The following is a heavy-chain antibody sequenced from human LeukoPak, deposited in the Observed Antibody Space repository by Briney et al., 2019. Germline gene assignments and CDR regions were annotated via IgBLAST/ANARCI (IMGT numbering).Heavy chain of an antibody. V-gene: IGHV4-4*08. D-gene: IGHD6-13*01. Sequence: SETLSLTCTVSGGSISSYYWSWIRQPPGKGLEWIGRIYTSGSTNYNPSLKSRVTISVDTSKNQFSLKLSSVTAADTAVYYCARVIAAAGLYFDYWGQGTLVTVSS. CDR2: IYTSGST. J-gene: IGHJ4*02. CDR1: GGSISSYY. CDR3: ARVIAAAGLYFDY.